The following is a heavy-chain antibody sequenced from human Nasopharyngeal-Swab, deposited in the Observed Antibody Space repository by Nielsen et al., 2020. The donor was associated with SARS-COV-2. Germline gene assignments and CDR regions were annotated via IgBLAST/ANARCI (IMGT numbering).Heavy chain of an antibody. D-gene: IGHD3-22*01. J-gene: IGHJ6*02. V-gene: IGHV3-21*01. Sequence: ARQAPGKGLEWVSSISHRGSFIYYADSVKGRFTISRDNAKNSLYLQINSLRAGDTAVYFCARDDTYGMDVWGQGTTVTVSS. CDR2: ISHRGSFI. CDR3: ARDDTYGMDV.